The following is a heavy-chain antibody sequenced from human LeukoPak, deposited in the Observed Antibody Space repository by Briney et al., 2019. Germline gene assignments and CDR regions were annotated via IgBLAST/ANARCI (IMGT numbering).Heavy chain of an antibody. CDR1: GYAFTSYG. J-gene: IGHJ4*02. CDR2: ISAYNGNT. CDR3: ARVRVWSSVYVGATTKQYYFDY. D-gene: IGHD1-26*01. Sequence: GASVKVSCKASGYAFTSYGISWVRQAPGQGLEWMGWISAYNGNTNYAQKLQGRVTMTTDTSTSTAYMELRSLRSDDTAVYYCARVRVWSSVYVGATTKQYYFDYWGQGTLVTVSS. V-gene: IGHV1-18*01.